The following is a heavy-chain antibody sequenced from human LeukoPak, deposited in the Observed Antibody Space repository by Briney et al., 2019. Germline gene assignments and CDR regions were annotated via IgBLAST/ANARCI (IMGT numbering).Heavy chain of an antibody. CDR1: GGSFSGYH. V-gene: IGHV4-34*01. CDR2: INHSGST. J-gene: IGHJ4*02. D-gene: IGHD2-8*01. Sequence: SETLSLTCAVYGGSFSGYHWSWIRQPPGKGLEWIGEINHSGSTNYNPSLKSRVTISVDTSKNQFSLKLSSVTAADTAVYYCARGGGYCTNAVCFSYYFDYWGQGTLVTVSS. CDR3: ARGGGYCTNAVCFSYYFDY.